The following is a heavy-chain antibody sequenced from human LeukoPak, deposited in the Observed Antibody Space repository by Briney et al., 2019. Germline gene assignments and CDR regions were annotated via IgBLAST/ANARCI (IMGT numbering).Heavy chain of an antibody. V-gene: IGHV3-33*01. J-gene: IGHJ4*02. Sequence: GGSLRLSCAASGFTFSSHGMHWVRQAPGKGLEWVAVIWYDGSNKYYADSVKGRFTISRDNSKNTLYLQMNSLRAEDTAVYYCARERTIFSNSYIDYWGQGTLVTVSS. CDR3: ARERTIFSNSYIDY. CDR2: IWYDGSNK. D-gene: IGHD3-9*01. CDR1: GFTFSSHG.